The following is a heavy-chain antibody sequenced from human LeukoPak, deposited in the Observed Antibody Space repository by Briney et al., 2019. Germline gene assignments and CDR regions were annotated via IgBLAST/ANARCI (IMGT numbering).Heavy chain of an antibody. CDR3: ARDKYYDSSGYLGY. Sequence: GGSLRLSCAASGFTFSDYYMNWIRQAPGKGLEWVSYISSSGSTIYYADSVKGRFTISRDNAKNSLYLQMNSLRAEDTAVYYCARDKYYDSSGYLGYWGQGTLVTVSS. V-gene: IGHV3-11*01. D-gene: IGHD3-22*01. CDR2: ISSSGSTI. CDR1: GFTFSDYY. J-gene: IGHJ4*02.